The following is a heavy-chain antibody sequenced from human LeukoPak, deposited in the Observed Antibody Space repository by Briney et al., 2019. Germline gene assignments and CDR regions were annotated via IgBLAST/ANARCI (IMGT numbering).Heavy chain of an antibody. CDR3: ARVGSGNTYGYGDY. J-gene: IGHJ4*02. Sequence: PGGSLRLSCAASGFTFSSYSMNWVRQAPGKGLEWVSSISSSSSYIYYADSVKGRFTISRDNAKNSLYLQMNSLRVEDTAVYFCARVGSGNTYGYGDYWGQGTLVTVSS. CDR2: ISSSSSYI. D-gene: IGHD5-18*01. CDR1: GFTFSSYS. V-gene: IGHV3-21*01.